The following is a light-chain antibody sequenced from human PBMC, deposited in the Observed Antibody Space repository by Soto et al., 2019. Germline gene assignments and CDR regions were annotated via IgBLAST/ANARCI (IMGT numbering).Light chain of an antibody. J-gene: IGKJ5*01. V-gene: IGKV3-20*01. CDR3: QQYVSSPPSIT. CDR1: QSVSGAY. CDR2: DAS. Sequence: EIVLTQSPVTLSLSPGERATLSCRASQSVSGAYLAWYQQKPGQAPRLLIYDASSRATGIPDRFSGSGSGTDFTLTISRLEPEDFAVYYCQQYVSSPPSITFGQGTRLEIK.